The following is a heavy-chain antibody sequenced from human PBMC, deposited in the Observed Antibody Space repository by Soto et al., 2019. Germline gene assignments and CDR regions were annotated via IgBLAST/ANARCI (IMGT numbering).Heavy chain of an antibody. CDR2: ISASGDKT. J-gene: IGHJ4*02. CDR3: AKGGWLDD. Sequence: EVHLLESGEDLVQPGGSLRLSCAASGFSFTAYIMGWFRQAPGQGLEWVSAISASGDKTDYADSVKGRFTISRDDAKNTLYLQLNSLRVDDTAIYYCAKGGWLDDCGQGTLVTVSS. CDR1: GFSFTAYI. D-gene: IGHD5-12*01. V-gene: IGHV3-23*01.